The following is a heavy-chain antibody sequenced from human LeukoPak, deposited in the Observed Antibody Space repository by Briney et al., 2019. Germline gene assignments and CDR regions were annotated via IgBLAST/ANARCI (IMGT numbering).Heavy chain of an antibody. CDR2: IYYSGST. J-gene: IGHJ4*02. V-gene: IGHV4-39*07. CDR1: GGSISSSSYY. D-gene: IGHD2-2*02. CDR3: ARGWRWAAATPPDY. Sequence: SETLSLTCTVSGGSISSSSYYWGWIRQPPGKGLEWIGSIYYSGSTYYNPSLKSRVTISVDTSKNQFSLKLSSVTAADTAVYYCARGWRWAAATPPDYWGQGTLVTVSS.